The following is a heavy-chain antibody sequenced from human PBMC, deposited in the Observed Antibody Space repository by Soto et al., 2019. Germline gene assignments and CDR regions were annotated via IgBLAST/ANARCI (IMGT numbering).Heavy chain of an antibody. CDR3: ARGTRGYCSGDSGYWGFWYFDL. J-gene: IGHJ2*01. CDR1: GDSDSSYS. V-gene: IGHV4-59*02. Sequence: QVQLQESGPGLVKPSETLSLTCTVSGDSDSSYSWSWIRQPPGKGLEYIGYIYYSGSTNYNPSLMSRVTISVDTSNKQFFLELSSVTAADTAVYYCARGTRGYCSGDSGYWGFWYFDLWGRGTLVTVSS. D-gene: IGHD2-15*01. CDR2: IYYSGST.